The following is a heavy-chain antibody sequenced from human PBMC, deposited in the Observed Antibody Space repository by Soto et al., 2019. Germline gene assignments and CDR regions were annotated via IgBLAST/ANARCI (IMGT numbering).Heavy chain of an antibody. V-gene: IGHV3-7*03. Sequence: PGGSLRLSCAASGFTFSSYWMSWVRQSPGKGLEWVANIKQDGSEKYYVDSVKGRFTISRDNAKNSLYLQMNSLRAEDTAVYYCARDLQYYDFWSGLRDYGYWGQGTLVTVSS. CDR3: ARDLQYYDFWSGLRDYGY. CDR2: IKQDGSEK. J-gene: IGHJ4*02. CDR1: GFTFSSYW. D-gene: IGHD3-3*01.